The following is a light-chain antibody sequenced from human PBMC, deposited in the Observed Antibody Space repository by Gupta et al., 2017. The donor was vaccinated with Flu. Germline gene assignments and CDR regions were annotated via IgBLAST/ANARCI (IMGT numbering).Light chain of an antibody. Sequence: IAMTQSPATLSVSPGERDTLSCRASQSVSSNLAWYQQKPGQAPRLLIYGASTRATGIPARFSGSGSGTEFTLTISSLQSEDFAVYYCQQYNNWPPLTFGGGTKVEIK. CDR1: QSVSSN. J-gene: IGKJ4*01. CDR2: GAS. V-gene: IGKV3-15*01. CDR3: QQYNNWPPLT.